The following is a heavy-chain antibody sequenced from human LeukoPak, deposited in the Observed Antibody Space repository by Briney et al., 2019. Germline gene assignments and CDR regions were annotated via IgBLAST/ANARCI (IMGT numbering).Heavy chain of an antibody. CDR2: IIPIFGTA. J-gene: IGHJ4*02. CDR1: GGTFSSYA. CDR3: ARWEGSVDSSGYPRVPLDY. D-gene: IGHD3-22*01. Sequence: GASVKVSCKASGGTFSSYAISWVRQAPGQGLEWMGGIIPIFGTANYAQKFQGRVTITADESTSTAYMELSSLRSEDTAVYYCARWEGSVDSSGYPRVPLDYWGQGILVTVSS. V-gene: IGHV1-69*13.